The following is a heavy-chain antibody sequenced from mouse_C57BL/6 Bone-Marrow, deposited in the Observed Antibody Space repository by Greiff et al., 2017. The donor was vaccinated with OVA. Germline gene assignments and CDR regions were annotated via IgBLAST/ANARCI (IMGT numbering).Heavy chain of an antibody. CDR3: TTSRIYDGYYRIAY. Sequence: EVKLMESGAELVRPGASVKLSCTASGFNIKDDYMHWVKQRPEQGLEWIGWIDPENGDTEYASKFQGTATITADTSSNTASLQLSSLTSEDTAVYYCTTSRIYDGYYRIAYWGQGTLVTVSA. J-gene: IGHJ3*01. D-gene: IGHD2-3*01. CDR1: GFNIKDDY. CDR2: IDPENGDT. V-gene: IGHV14-4*01.